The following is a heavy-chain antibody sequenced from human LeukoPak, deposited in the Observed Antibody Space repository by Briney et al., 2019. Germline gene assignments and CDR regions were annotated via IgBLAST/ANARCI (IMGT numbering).Heavy chain of an antibody. V-gene: IGHV3-23*01. D-gene: IGHD4-17*01. Sequence: PGGSLRLSCAASGFTFANHAMSWVRQAPGKGLEWVSGLSGSGNNTYYADSVKGRFTISRDNSDNTLYLQMNTLRVEDTAIYYCVKGDTVTTRPNFDYWGQGTLVTVSS. CDR1: GFTFANHA. CDR3: VKGDTVTTRPNFDY. J-gene: IGHJ4*02. CDR2: LSGSGNNT.